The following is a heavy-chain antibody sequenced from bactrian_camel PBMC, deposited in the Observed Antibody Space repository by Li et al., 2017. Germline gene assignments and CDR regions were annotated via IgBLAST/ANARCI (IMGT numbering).Heavy chain of an antibody. Sequence: VQLVESGGGTAQAGGSLRLSCAASGFTFRDYAMYWVRQAPGKGLEWVSTIDNSGSYTYYADSVKGRFTASRDNARNTLYLQLNSLKPEDTAVYYCATWGDFAHWGQGTQVTVS. CDR3: ATWGDFAH. CDR2: IDNSGSYT. D-gene: IGHD5*01. CDR1: GFTFRDYA. J-gene: IGHJ4*01. V-gene: IGHV3S31*01.